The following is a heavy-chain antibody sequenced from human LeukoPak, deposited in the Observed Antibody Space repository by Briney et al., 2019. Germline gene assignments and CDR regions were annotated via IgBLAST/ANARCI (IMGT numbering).Heavy chain of an antibody. CDR1: GFTFSSYW. CDR2: IKQDGSEK. CDR3: AREQYCSSTSCYTSFDY. V-gene: IGHV3-7*01. D-gene: IGHD2-2*02. J-gene: IGHJ4*02. Sequence: QPGRSLRLSCAASGFTFSSYWMSWVRQAPGKGLEWVANIKQDGSEKYYVDSVKGRFTISRDNAKNSLYLQMNSLRAEDTAVYYCAREQYCSSTSCYTSFDYWGQGTLVTVSS.